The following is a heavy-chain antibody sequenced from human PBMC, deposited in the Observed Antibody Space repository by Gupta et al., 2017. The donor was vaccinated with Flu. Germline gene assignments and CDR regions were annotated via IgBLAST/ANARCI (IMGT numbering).Heavy chain of an antibody. CDR3: ARDRGGAQVWFDP. V-gene: IGHV3-74*01. CDR2: INGDGSYT. J-gene: IGHJ5*02. D-gene: IGHD1-26*01. Sequence: FSSYWMHWVRQAPGKGRVWVSSINGDGSYTSYADAVKGRFTVSRDNAKNTLYLQMKSMRAEDTAVYYCARDRGGAQVWFDPGGQGTMVTVYS. CDR1: FSSYW.